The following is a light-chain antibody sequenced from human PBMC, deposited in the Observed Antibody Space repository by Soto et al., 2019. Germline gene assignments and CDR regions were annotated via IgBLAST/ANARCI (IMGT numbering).Light chain of an antibody. V-gene: IGLV2-23*02. CDR1: SSDVGTYNL. Sequence: QCARTQPASVSGAPGQSISISCTGASSDVGTYNLVSWYQQHPGKAPKLMIYEVSKRPSGVSNRFSGSKSGNTASLTISGLQAEDEADYYCCSYAGSNTLYVFGTGTKVTVL. J-gene: IGLJ1*01. CDR3: CSYAGSNTLYV. CDR2: EVS.